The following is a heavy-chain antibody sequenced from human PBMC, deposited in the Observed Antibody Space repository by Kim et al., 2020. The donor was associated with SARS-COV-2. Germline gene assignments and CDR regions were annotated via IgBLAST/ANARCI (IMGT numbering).Heavy chain of an antibody. D-gene: IGHD3-3*01. V-gene: IGHV3-30*18. J-gene: IGHJ6*02. Sequence: GGSLRLSCAASGFTFSSYGMHWVRQAPGKGLEWVAVISYDGSNKYYADSVKGRFTISRDNSKNTLYLQMNRLRAEDTAVYYCAKDLIRSASLRFLEVLYYDYGMDVSGEGATLTVSS. CDR3: AKDLIRSASLRFLEVLYYDYGMDV. CDR1: GFTFSSYG. CDR2: ISYDGSNK.